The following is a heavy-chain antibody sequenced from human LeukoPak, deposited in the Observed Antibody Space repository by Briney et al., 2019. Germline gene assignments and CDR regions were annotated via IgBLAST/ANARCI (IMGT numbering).Heavy chain of an antibody. J-gene: IGHJ4*02. CDR2: VNPSDGHT. Sequence: ASVKVSCKASGYTFTNYFMHWVRQAPGQGFEWMGIVNPSDGHTTYAQNFQGRVTVTRDTSTSTVYMELSSLRSEDTAVYYCARQVIGVSFDYWGQGALVTVSS. D-gene: IGHD3-3*01. CDR3: ARQVIGVSFDY. V-gene: IGHV1-46*01. CDR1: GYTFTNYF.